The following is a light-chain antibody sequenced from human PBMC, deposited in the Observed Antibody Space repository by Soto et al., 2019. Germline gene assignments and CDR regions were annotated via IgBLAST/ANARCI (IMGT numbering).Light chain of an antibody. J-gene: IGKJ4*01. CDR2: DTS. Sequence: EIVLTQSPATLSLSPGERATLSCRASETISTYVAWYQHKPGQAPRLLIYDTSKRATSIPARFSGSGSGTDFTLTISSLDAEDFAVYYCQQRHNWPLTFGGGTKVEIK. CDR3: QQRHNWPLT. CDR1: ETISTY. V-gene: IGKV3-11*01.